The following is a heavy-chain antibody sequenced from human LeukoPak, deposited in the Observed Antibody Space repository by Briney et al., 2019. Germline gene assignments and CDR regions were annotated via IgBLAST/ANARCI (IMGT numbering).Heavy chain of an antibody. Sequence: PSETLSLTCTVSGGSISSGGYYWSWIRQPPGKGLEWIGYIYHSGSTYYNPSLKSRVTISVDRSKNQFSLKLSSVTAADTAVYYCARVRESLYYYARDAFDIWGQGTMVTVSS. J-gene: IGHJ3*02. D-gene: IGHD3-10*02. V-gene: IGHV4-30-2*01. CDR1: GGSISSGGYY. CDR3: ARVRESLYYYARDAFDI. CDR2: IYHSGST.